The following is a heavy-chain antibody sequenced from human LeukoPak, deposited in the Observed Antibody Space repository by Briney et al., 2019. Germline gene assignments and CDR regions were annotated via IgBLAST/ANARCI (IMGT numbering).Heavy chain of an antibody. Sequence: GGSPRLSCAASGLTVSGNYMSWVRQAPGKGLEWVSIIYSDETTAYPDSVKGRFTISRDNSKNMLYLQMNSLRAEDTAVYYCARRITTSGLYYFDLWGQGTLVTVSS. CDR1: GLTVSGNY. CDR3: ARRITTSGLYYFDL. D-gene: IGHD6-13*01. V-gene: IGHV3-66*04. CDR2: IYSDETT. J-gene: IGHJ4*02.